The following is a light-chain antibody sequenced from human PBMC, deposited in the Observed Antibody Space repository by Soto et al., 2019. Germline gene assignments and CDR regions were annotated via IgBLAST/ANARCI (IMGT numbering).Light chain of an antibody. CDR2: LDS. CDR3: MQVLKSPPT. J-gene: IGKJ4*01. CDR1: QSLLQSNGNDY. Sequence: DIVMTQSPLSLPVPPGEPASISCRYSQSLLQSNGNDYLGWFVQKPGQSPQLLIYLDSSRASGVHERFSGSGSGTDSALKISRVEAEDVVIYYCMQVLKSPPTFGGGTRVEGK. V-gene: IGKV2-28*01.